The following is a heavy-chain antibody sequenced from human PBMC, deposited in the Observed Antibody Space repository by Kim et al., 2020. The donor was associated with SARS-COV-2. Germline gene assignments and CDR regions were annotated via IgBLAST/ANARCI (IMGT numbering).Heavy chain of an antibody. J-gene: IGHJ4*02. V-gene: IGHV3-30*18. CDR1: GFTFSTYG. Sequence: GGSLRLSCATSGFTFSTYGIHWVRQAPGKGLEWVAVISYDGDDEYYADSVKGRFTISRDNSKNTLYLQMNSLRADDTAVYYCAKGRWYGDYASDYWGQGTLVTVSS. D-gene: IGHD4-17*01. CDR2: ISYDGDDE. CDR3: AKGRWYGDYASDY.